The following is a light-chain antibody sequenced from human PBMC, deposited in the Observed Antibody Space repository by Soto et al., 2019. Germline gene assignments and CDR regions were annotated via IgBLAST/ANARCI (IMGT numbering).Light chain of an antibody. CDR2: DAS. V-gene: IGKV3-11*01. J-gene: IGKJ4*01. Sequence: IVLTQSPATLSLSPGERATLSCRVSPSVTSFLACYQQKPGQAPRLLIYDASNRATGIPARFSGSGSVTDFTLTISSLEPEDFAVYYCQQRSNWPLTFGGGTKVETK. CDR3: QQRSNWPLT. CDR1: PSVTSF.